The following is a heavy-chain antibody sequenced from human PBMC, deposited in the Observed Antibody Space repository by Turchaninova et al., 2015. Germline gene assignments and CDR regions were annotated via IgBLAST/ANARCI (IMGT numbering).Heavy chain of an antibody. CDR1: GGPFSTSA. CDR3: ARGLDSSTYYYFY. D-gene: IGHD3-22*01. V-gene: IGHV1-69*12. Sequence: QVQLVQSGAEVREPGSSVKVSCKAVGGPFSTSAISWVRQAPGQGLGWVGGIIPVFGTANYAQKFQVRVTITADENTNTVYMELKRLTFDDAALYFCARGLDSSTYYYFYWGQGTLVTVSS. CDR2: IIPVFGTA. J-gene: IGHJ4*02.